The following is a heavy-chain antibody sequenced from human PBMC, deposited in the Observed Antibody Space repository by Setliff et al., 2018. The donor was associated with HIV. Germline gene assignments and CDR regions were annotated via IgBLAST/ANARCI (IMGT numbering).Heavy chain of an antibody. V-gene: IGHV4-39*02. CDR3: ARETFGYYFDDSGYYPDW. CDR2: IYYSGST. J-gene: IGHJ4*02. Sequence: ASETLSLTCTVSGGSVNSTNYYWGWIRQPPGKGLEWIGSIYYSGSTYYNPSLKSRVTISVDTSKNQFSLKLRSVTAADTAVYYCARETFGYYFDDSGYYPDWWGQGTLVTVSS. CDR1: GGSVNSTNYY. D-gene: IGHD3-22*01.